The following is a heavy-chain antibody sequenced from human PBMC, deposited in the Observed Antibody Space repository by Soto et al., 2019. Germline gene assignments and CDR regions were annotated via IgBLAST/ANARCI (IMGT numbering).Heavy chain of an antibody. J-gene: IGHJ3*01. CDR2: ITASGGTT. D-gene: IGHD1-7*01. V-gene: IGHV3-23*01. CDR3: AKCMQAYWNYDAHHL. CDR1: GFTFISCS. Sequence: GGSRRLSGAASGFTFISCSMPWVRQAPGKGLECVAHITASGGTTYYADSVKGRFTISRDTSRNTLYLQMNSLRAEDTALYYCAKCMQAYWNYDAHHLWGQGTMVTVSS.